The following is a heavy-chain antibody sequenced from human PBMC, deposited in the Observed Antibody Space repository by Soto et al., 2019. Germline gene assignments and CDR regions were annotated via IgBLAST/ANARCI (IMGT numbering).Heavy chain of an antibody. CDR2: ISGSGGST. CDR1: GFTFSSYA. CDR3: AKRVRFSSTSCYSCGPFDY. V-gene: IGHV3-23*01. Sequence: PGGSLRLSCAASGFTFSSYAMSWVRQAPGKGLEWVSTISGSGGSTYYADSVKGRFTISRDNSKNTLYLQMNSLRAEDTAVYYCAKRVRFSSTSCYSCGPFDYWGQGTLVTVSS. J-gene: IGHJ4*02. D-gene: IGHD2-2*02.